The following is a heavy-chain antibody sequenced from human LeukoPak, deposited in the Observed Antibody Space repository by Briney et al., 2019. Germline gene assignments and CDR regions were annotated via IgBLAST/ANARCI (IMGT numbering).Heavy chain of an antibody. J-gene: IGHJ4*02. Sequence: PGGSLRLSCAASGFTFSRYAMSWVRQAPGKGLEWVSSISGDRSTTYYADSVKGRFAISRDNSKNTLHLQMNSLRPEDTAVYYCARDLAVAGTRTFDYWGQGTLVTVSS. CDR1: GFTFSRYA. D-gene: IGHD6-19*01. CDR2: ISGDRSTT. CDR3: ARDLAVAGTRTFDY. V-gene: IGHV3-23*01.